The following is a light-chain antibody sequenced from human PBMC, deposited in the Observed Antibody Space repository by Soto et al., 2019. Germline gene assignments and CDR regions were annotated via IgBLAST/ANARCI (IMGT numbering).Light chain of an antibody. CDR1: QSVSSNY. Sequence: ESVLTESPGTRALSPGERATLSCRASQSVSSNYLAWYQQKPGQAPRLLIYGASSRATGIPDRFSGSGSGTDFTLTISRLEPEDFAVYYCQQSFSAPLPFGGGTKVAIK. J-gene: IGKJ4*01. CDR2: GAS. CDR3: QQSFSAPLP. V-gene: IGKV3-20*01.